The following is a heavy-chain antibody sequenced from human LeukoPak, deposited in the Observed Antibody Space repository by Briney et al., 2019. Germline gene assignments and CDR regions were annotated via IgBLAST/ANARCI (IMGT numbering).Heavy chain of an antibody. CDR3: SRDPSGYRSDAFDI. Sequence: SETLSLTCTVSGGSISSYYWSWIRQPPGKGLEWIGYIYYSGSTNYNPSLKSRVTISVDTSKNQFSLKLSSVTAADTAVYYCSRDPSGYRSDAFDIWGKGTMVTVSS. J-gene: IGHJ3*02. V-gene: IGHV4-59*01. CDR1: GGSISSYY. D-gene: IGHD2-15*01. CDR2: IYYSGST.